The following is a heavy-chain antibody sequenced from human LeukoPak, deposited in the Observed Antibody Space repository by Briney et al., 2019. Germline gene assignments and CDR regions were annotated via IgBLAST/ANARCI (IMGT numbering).Heavy chain of an antibody. V-gene: IGHV3-74*01. Sequence: GGSLRLSCAASGFTFSSYWMHWVRQAPGKGLVWVSRINIDGSATSYADSVKGRFTISRDNAKNTLYLQMNSLRAEDTAVYYCVRDIDGDHGGYWGQGTLVTVSS. D-gene: IGHD4-17*01. CDR3: VRDIDGDHGGY. CDR1: GFTFSSYW. J-gene: IGHJ4*02. CDR2: INIDGSAT.